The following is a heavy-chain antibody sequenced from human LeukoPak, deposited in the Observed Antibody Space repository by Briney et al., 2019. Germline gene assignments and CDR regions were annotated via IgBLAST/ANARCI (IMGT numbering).Heavy chain of an antibody. J-gene: IGHJ4*02. Sequence: PGGSLRLSCAASGFTFSSYGMHWVRQAPGKGLEWVAVIWYDGSNKYYADSVKGRFTNSRDNSKNTLYLQMNSLRAEDTAVYYCAREDFIAAAGLDYWGQGTLVTVSS. D-gene: IGHD6-13*01. V-gene: IGHV3-33*01. CDR2: IWYDGSNK. CDR1: GFTFSSYG. CDR3: AREDFIAAAGLDY.